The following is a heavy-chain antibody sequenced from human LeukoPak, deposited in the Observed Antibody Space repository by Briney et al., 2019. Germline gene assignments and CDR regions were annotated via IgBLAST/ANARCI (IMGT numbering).Heavy chain of an antibody. CDR3: ARGEWEEQQLIVGSAFDI. Sequence: SETLSLTCTVSGDSISSGSYYWSWIRQPAGKGLEWIGRIYTSGSSKYNPSLTSRVTISVDVSKNQFSLKLSSVTAADTAVYYCARGEWEEQQLIVGSAFDIWGQGTMVTVSS. CDR1: GDSISSGSYY. J-gene: IGHJ3*02. CDR2: IYTSGSS. V-gene: IGHV4-61*02. D-gene: IGHD6-13*01.